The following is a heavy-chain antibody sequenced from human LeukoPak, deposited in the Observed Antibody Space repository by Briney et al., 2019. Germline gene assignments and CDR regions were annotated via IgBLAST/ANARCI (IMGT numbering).Heavy chain of an antibody. D-gene: IGHD3-22*01. CDR1: GDTFTSYG. Sequence: ASVKVSCKASGDTFTSYGFSWVRQAPGQGLEWMGWISTYNGNTNYAQKLQGRVTLTTDTSTYTAYMELRSLRSDDTAVYYCARNYYDGRGYPKFDYWGHRTLVTVSS. J-gene: IGHJ4*01. V-gene: IGHV1-18*01. CDR2: ISTYNGNT. CDR3: ARNYYDGRGYPKFDY.